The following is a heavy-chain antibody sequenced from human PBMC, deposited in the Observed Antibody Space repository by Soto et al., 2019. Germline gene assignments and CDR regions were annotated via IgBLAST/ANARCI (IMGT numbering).Heavy chain of an antibody. CDR1: GYTFSSYW. D-gene: IGHD3-16*01. J-gene: IGHJ6*02. V-gene: IGHV5-51*01. Sequence: PGESLKISCKGSGYTFSSYWIAWVRQMPEKGLEWMGVIYPGDSDTRYSPSFQGQVTISADKSISTAYLQWSSLKASDTAMYYCARRDYSGGYGMDVWGQGTTVTVSS. CDR2: IYPGDSDT. CDR3: ARRDYSGGYGMDV.